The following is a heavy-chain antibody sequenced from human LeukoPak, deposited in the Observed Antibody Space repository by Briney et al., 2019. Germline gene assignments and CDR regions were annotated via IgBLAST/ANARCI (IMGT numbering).Heavy chain of an antibody. CDR3: ARDLEAANTYYFDY. CDR2: ISSAGTT. CDR1: GFTVSSSY. J-gene: IGHJ4*02. D-gene: IGHD6-13*01. Sequence: GGSLRLSCAASGFTVSSSYMSWVRQAPGKGLEWVSIISSAGTTYYADSVKGRFTISRDNSKNTVYLQVNSLRDEDTAVYYCARDLEAANTYYFDYWGQGTLVTVSS. V-gene: IGHV3-66*01.